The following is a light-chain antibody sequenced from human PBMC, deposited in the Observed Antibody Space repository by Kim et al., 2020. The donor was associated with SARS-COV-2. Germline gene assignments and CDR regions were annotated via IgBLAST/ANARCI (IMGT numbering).Light chain of an antibody. CDR2: DDN. J-gene: IGLJ1*01. CDR1: NSNIGNNY. V-gene: IGLV1-51*01. CDR3: GTWDTSLSAGV. Sequence: GQKVTISCSGSNSNIGNNYVSWYQQLPGTAPKLLIFDDNERPSGIPDRFSGSKSGTSATLDITGLQTGDEADYYCGTWDTSLSAGVFGTGTKVTVL.